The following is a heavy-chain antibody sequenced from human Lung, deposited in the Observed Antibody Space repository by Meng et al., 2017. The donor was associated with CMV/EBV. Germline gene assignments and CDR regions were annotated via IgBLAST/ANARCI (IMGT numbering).Heavy chain of an antibody. J-gene: IGHJ6*02. V-gene: IGHV1-69*10. CDR2: IIPIFAIA. CDR1: GYAFTGYY. CDR3: AVYCGTTSCYDGYGMDV. Sequence: SXXVSXKASGYAFTGYYIHWLRQAPGQGLEWMGGIIPIFAIANYAQSFRGRVTITADTSTSTGYMELGGLRSEDTAVYYCAVYCGTTSCYDGYGMDVWGQGTTVTVSS. D-gene: IGHD2-2*01.